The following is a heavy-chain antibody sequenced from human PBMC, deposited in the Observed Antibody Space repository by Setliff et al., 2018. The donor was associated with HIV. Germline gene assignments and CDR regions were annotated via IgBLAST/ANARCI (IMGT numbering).Heavy chain of an antibody. CDR3: AKDLVTTTGPDY. CDR1: GSTFSSYG. D-gene: IGHD1-1*01. CDR2: IWYDGSNK. J-gene: IGHJ4*02. Sequence: GGSLRLSCAASGSTFSSYGMHWVRQAPGKGLEWVAVIWYDGSNKYYADSVKGRFTISRDNSKNTLYLQMNSLRAEDTAVYYCAKDLVTTTGPDYWGQGTLVTVSS. V-gene: IGHV3-33*06.